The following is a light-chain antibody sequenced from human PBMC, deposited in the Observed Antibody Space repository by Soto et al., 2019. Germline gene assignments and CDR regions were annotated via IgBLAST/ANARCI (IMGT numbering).Light chain of an antibody. CDR3: QQYNSYSSST. Sequence: DIQMTQSPSTLSASVGDRVTITCRASQSISSWLAWYQQKPGKAPKLLIYKASSLESGVPSRFSGSGSGTEFTLTFSSLQPDDFATYYCQQYNSYSSSTFGQGTKV. CDR2: KAS. V-gene: IGKV1-5*03. CDR1: QSISSW. J-gene: IGKJ1*01.